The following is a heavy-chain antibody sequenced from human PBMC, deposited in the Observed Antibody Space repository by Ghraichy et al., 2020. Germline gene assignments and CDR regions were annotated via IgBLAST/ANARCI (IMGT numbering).Heavy chain of an antibody. D-gene: IGHD6-13*01. J-gene: IGHJ6*03. CDR2: IIPIFGTA. CDR1: GGTFSSYA. V-gene: IGHV1-69*06. CDR3: ASRGEQLVMFGTPHYYYYMDV. Sequence: SVKVSCKASGGTFSSYAISWVRQAPGQGLEWMGGIIPIFGTANYAQKFQGRVTITADKSTSTAYMELSSLRSEDTAVYYCASRGEQLVMFGTPHYYYYMDVWGKGTTVTVSS.